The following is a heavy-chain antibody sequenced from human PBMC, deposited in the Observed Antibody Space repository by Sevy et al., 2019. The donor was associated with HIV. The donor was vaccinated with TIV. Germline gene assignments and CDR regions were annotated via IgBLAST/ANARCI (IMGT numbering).Heavy chain of an antibody. CDR3: AKAGVRVGGTFDLFYFDY. Sequence: GGSLRLSCAASGFTFSTYAMSWVRQAPGKVLEWVSGISGSGVTTYYADSVKGRFTISRDNSKNTLYLQMNSLTAEDTAVYYCAKAGVRVGGTFDLFYFDYWGQGTLVTVSS. J-gene: IGHJ4*02. D-gene: IGHD6-19*01. CDR1: GFTFSTYA. CDR2: ISGSGVTT. V-gene: IGHV3-23*01.